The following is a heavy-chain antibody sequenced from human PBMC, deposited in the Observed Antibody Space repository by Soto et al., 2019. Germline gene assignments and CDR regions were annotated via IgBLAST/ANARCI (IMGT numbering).Heavy chain of an antibody. D-gene: IGHD3-16*02. J-gene: IGHJ4*02. CDR1: GFSLSTSGVGVG. CDR3: ARWGSSRLDY. CDR2: IYWDDDK. Sequence: QITLKESGPTLVKPTQTLTLTCTFSGFSLSTSGVGVGVGWIRQPPGKALEWLALIYWDDDKLYSPSLKTRVTSTKDTSKNQVVLTMTNMDPVDTATYYCARWGSSRLDYWGQGTLVTVSS. V-gene: IGHV2-5*02.